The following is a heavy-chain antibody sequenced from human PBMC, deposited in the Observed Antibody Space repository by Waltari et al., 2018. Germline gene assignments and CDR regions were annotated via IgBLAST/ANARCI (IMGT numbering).Heavy chain of an antibody. CDR2: TYHSGST. CDR3: ARHVNYYGSGSYGDYYYYGMDV. Sequence: QVQLQESGPGLVKPSETLSLTCAVSSYSISSGYFWGWIRQPPRKGLEWIGSTYHSGSTYYNPSLKSRVTISMDTSKNQFAMKLTSVTGADTAVYYCARHVNYYGSGSYGDYYYYGMDVWGQGTTVTVSS. D-gene: IGHD3-10*01. V-gene: IGHV4-38-2*01. J-gene: IGHJ6*02. CDR1: SYSISSGYF.